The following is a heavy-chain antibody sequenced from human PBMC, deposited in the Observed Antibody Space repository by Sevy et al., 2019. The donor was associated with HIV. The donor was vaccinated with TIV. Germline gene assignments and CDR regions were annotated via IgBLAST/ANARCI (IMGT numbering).Heavy chain of an antibody. Sequence: GGSLRLSCAASGFTFSSYSMNWVRQAPGKGLEWVSSISSSSSYIYYADSVKGRFTISRDNAKNSLYLQMNSLRAEDTAVYYCVTTVGTTVTTFHYWGQGTLVTVSS. CDR1: GFTFSSYS. D-gene: IGHD4-17*01. CDR3: VTTVGTTVTTFHY. J-gene: IGHJ4*02. V-gene: IGHV3-21*01. CDR2: ISSSSSYI.